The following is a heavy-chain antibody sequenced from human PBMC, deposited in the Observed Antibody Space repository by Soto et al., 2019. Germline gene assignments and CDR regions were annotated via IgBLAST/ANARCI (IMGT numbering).Heavy chain of an antibody. Sequence: QVQLVESGGGVVQPGRSLRLSCAASGFTFSSYGMHWVRQAPGMGLEWVAVISYDGSNKYYADSVKGRFTISRDNSKNTLYLQMNSLRAEDTAVYYCARAVAGPMGGNWFDPWGQGTLVTVSS. CDR2: ISYDGSNK. V-gene: IGHV3-30*03. D-gene: IGHD6-19*01. J-gene: IGHJ5*02. CDR3: ARAVAGPMGGNWFDP. CDR1: GFTFSSYG.